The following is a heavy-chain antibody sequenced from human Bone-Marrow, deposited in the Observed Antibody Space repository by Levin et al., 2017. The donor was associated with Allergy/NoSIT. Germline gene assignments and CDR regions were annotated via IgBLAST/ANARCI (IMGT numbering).Heavy chain of an antibody. J-gene: IGHJ4*02. Sequence: SLRLSCVASGFLFASYGMHWVRQTPGKGLEWVAVLWFDGSNEKYADAVKGRFTISRDNSKNTLYLQMSSLRVEDSAVYYCARGRKNSAHEWAYYFDYWGRGTRVTVSS. CDR2: LWFDGSNE. CDR1: GFLFASYG. CDR3: ARGRKNSAHEWAYYFDY. V-gene: IGHV3-33*01. D-gene: IGHD5-12*01.